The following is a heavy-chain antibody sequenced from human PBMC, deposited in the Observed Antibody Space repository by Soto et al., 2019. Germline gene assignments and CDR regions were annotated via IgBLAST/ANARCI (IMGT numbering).Heavy chain of an antibody. CDR1: GFTFSSYA. CDR2: ISYDGSNK. D-gene: IGHD5-18*01. J-gene: IGHJ3*02. CDR3: AKGRNGYSTLDALDI. V-gene: IGHV3-30*18. Sequence: GGSLRLSCAASGFTFSSYAMHWVRQAPGKGLEWVAVISYDGSNKYYADSVKGRFTISKDNSKNTLYLQMNSLGAEDTAVYYCAKGRNGYSTLDALDIWGQGTMVTVSS.